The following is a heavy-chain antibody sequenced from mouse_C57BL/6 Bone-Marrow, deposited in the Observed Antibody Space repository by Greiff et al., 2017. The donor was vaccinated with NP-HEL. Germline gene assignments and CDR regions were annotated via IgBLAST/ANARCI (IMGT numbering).Heavy chain of an antibody. CDR2: IFPGSGST. Sequence: QVQLQQSGPELVKPGASVKISCKASGYTFTDYYINWVKQRPGQGLEWIGWIFPGSGSTYYNEKFKGKATLTVDKSSSTAYMLLSSLTSEDSAVYFCARHLDYYGSSYGFAYWGQGTLVTVSA. CDR3: ARHLDYYGSSYGFAY. CDR1: GYTFTDYY. D-gene: IGHD1-1*01. V-gene: IGHV1-75*01. J-gene: IGHJ3*01.